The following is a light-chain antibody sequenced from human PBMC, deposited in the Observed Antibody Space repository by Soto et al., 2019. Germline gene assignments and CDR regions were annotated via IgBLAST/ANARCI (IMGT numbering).Light chain of an antibody. CDR2: DAS. J-gene: IGKJ5*01. V-gene: IGKV1-5*01. Sequence: DIQMTQSPSTLSASVGDRVTITCRASQSISSLLAWYQQKPGKAPKLLIYDASSLESGVPSRFSGSGSGTDFTLTITSLQPEDFATYYCQQSYGTPITFGQGTRLEIK. CDR3: QQSYGTPIT. CDR1: QSISSL.